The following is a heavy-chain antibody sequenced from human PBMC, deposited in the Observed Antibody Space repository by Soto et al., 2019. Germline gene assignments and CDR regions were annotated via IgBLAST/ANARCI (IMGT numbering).Heavy chain of an antibody. CDR1: GFTFTSYG. Sequence: EVQLLESGGGLEPPGGSLRLSCVTSGFTFTSYGMSWVRQAPGKGLEWVSAISGSSDTYYPDSVKGRFTISRDNSRSTLYLEMNSLRAEDTAVYYCAFCGGDSGGYEYFQRWGQGCLVTVSS. V-gene: IGHV3-23*01. CDR2: ISGSSDT. CDR3: AFCGGDSGGYEYFQR. D-gene: IGHD2-21*02. J-gene: IGHJ1*01.